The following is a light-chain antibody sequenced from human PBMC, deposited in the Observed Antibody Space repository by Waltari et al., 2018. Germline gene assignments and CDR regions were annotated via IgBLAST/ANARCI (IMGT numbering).Light chain of an antibody. CDR1: SSDGGGYNY. CDR2: DVN. V-gene: IGLV2-14*03. CDR3: SSYTTSSTLEV. Sequence: QSALTQPASVSGSPGQSITISCTGTSSDGGGYNYVSWYQQHPGKAPKLMIYDVNNRPSGVSNRFSGSKSGNTASLTISGLQAEDEADYYCSSYTTSSTLEVFGTGTKVTVL. J-gene: IGLJ1*01.